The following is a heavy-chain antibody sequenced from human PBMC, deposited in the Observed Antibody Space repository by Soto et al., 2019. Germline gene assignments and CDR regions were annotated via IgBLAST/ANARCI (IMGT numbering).Heavy chain of an antibody. J-gene: IGHJ4*01. CDR2: ITSDGDST. CDR1: VFTFSNYG. V-gene: IGHV3-64D*06. CDR3: VKGNQLLRYYFEF. Sequence: GGSLLLSCSFSVFTFSNYGMPWVRQAPGKGLEYVSGITSDGDSTCHADSVKDRFTISRDNSKNTLFLQMSSLRVEDTAIYFCVKGNQLLRYYFEFWGPGTLVTVSS. D-gene: IGHD2-15*01.